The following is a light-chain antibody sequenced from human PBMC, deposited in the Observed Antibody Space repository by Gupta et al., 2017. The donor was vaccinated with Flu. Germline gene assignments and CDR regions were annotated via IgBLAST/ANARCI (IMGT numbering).Light chain of an antibody. CDR2: GAS. Sequence: PATLSVSPGERATLSCRASQSVSTSLAWYQQKPGQAPRLLIYGASTRATGIPARFSGSGSGTEFTLTISSLQSEDFAVYYCQQDSKWPITFGGGTKVEIK. CDR3: QQDSKWPIT. V-gene: IGKV3-15*01. J-gene: IGKJ4*01. CDR1: QSVSTS.